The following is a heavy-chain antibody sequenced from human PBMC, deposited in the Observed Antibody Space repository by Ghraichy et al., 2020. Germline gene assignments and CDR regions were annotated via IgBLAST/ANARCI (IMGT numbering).Heavy chain of an antibody. J-gene: IGHJ4*02. CDR2: ISSNGGST. CDR3: VKRPYSGTSVTAYHFDY. CDR1: GFTFSIYA. Sequence: GGSLRLSCSASGFTFSIYAMHWVRQAPGKGLEYVSGISSNGGSTYYADSVEGRFTISRENSKNTLYLQMSSLRAEDTAVYYCVKRPYSGTSVTAYHFDYWGQGTLLTVSS. V-gene: IGHV3-64D*06. D-gene: IGHD1-26*01.